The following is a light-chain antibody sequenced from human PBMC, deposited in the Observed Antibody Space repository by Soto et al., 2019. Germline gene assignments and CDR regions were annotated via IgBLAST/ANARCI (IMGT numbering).Light chain of an antibody. CDR3: QQYYSSPWT. V-gene: IGKV4-1*01. CDR2: WAS. Sequence: DIVXTQSPXSLAXSLGERATINCKSSQSVLYSSNNXNXLAWYQQKPGQPPKLLIYWASTRESGVPDRFRGSGSGTDFTLTISSLQAEDVAVYYCQQYYSSPWTFGQGTKVEIK. J-gene: IGKJ1*01. CDR1: QSVLYSSNNXNX.